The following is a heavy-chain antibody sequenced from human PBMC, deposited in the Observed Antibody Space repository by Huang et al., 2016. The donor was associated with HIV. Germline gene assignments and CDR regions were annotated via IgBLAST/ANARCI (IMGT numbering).Heavy chain of an antibody. Sequence: QLQLQESGPGLVKPSETLSLTCTVSGGSIRSDNYYWGWIRQPPGKGLEWIGSIYYSGSNYYNPSRKSRVTITVDTSKNQFSLKMRAVTAADTAVYYCARLPGSITMIRGVITDPYWGQGTLVTVSS. D-gene: IGHD3-10*01. J-gene: IGHJ4*02. CDR2: IYYSGSN. CDR3: ARLPGSITMIRGVITDPY. V-gene: IGHV4-39*01. CDR1: GGSIRSDNYY.